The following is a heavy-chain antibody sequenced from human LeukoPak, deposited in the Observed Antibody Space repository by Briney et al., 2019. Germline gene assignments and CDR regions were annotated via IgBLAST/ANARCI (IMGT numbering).Heavy chain of an antibody. J-gene: IGHJ4*02. V-gene: IGHV1-2*02. CDR2: INPNSGGT. Sequence: ASVKVSCKASGYTFTDYFIHWVRQAPGQGLEWMGWINPNSGGTNSAQKFQGRVTMATVTSISTAYMELSRLRSDDTAVYYCARLPSRYYDSLTGFYKVGTFFDYWGQGTLVTVSS. CDR1: GYTFTDYF. CDR3: ARLPSRYYDSLTGFYKVGTFFDY. D-gene: IGHD3-9*01.